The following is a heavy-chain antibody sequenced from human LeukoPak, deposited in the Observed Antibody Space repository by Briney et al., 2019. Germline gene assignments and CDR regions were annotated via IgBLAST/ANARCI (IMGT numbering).Heavy chain of an antibody. V-gene: IGHV3-23*01. J-gene: IGHJ4*02. D-gene: IGHD4-23*01. CDR2: ISPSGRNK. Sequence: PGGSLRLSCAASGITFSSYAMSWVRQAPGKGLEWVSAISPSGRNKYYAESVKGRFTISRDNSKNTLYLQMDSLRAEVTAVYYCAKDYGGNPFEYWGQGTLVTVSS. CDR3: AKDYGGNPFEY. CDR1: GITFSSYA.